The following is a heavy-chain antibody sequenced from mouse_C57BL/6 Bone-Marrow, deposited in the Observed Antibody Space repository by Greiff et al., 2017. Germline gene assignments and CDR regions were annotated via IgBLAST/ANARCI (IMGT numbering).Heavy chain of an antibody. J-gene: IGHJ4*01. CDR1: GFTFSDYY. V-gene: IGHV5-16*01. CDR3: ARAYDLYNAMDY. CDR2: INYDGSST. D-gene: IGHD2-3*01. Sequence: EVKVVESEGGLVQPGSSMKLSCTASGFTFSDYYMAWVRQVPEKGLEWVANINYDGSSTYYLDSLKVRFIISRDNEKNILYLQMSSLKSEDTATDYCARAYDLYNAMDYWGQGTSVTVSS.